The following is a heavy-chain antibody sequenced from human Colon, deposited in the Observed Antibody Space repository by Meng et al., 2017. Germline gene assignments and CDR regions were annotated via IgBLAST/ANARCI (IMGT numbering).Heavy chain of an antibody. D-gene: IGHD3-9*01. CDR3: AKSDYDILTGYYWGGAFDI. CDR1: GFTFSSYA. V-gene: IGHV3-23*01. CDR2: ISGSGGST. Sequence: GGSLRLSCAASGFTFSSYAMSWVRQAPGKGLEWVSAISGSGGSTYYADSVKGRFTISRDNSKNTLYLQMNSLRAEDTAVYYCAKSDYDILTGYYWGGAFDIWGQGTMVT. J-gene: IGHJ3*02.